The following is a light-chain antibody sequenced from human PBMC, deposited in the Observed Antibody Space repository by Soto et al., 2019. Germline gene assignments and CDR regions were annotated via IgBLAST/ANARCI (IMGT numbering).Light chain of an antibody. Sequence: EIVMTQPPATLSVSPGERVTLSCRASQSVSTNLAWYQQKPGQAPRLLIYGVSTRATCIPARFSGSGSGTDFTLTINSLQSEDFAVYYCQQYNNWPPWTFGQGTKVEI. J-gene: IGKJ1*01. CDR2: GVS. V-gene: IGKV3-15*01. CDR1: QSVSTN. CDR3: QQYNNWPPWT.